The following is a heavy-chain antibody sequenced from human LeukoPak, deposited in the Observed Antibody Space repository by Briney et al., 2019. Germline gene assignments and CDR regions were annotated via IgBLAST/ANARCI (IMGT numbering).Heavy chain of an antibody. Sequence: GRSLRLTCAASGFTFSNYGMHWVRQAPGKGLEGVTIIWSDGSNKYYADSVKGRFTISRDNSKHTLYLQMNSLRADDTAVYYCARGSGEYYYRMDVWGQGTTVTVSS. CDR1: GFTFSNYG. CDR3: ARGSGEYYYRMDV. D-gene: IGHD2-21*01. CDR2: IWSDGSNK. V-gene: IGHV3-33*01. J-gene: IGHJ6*02.